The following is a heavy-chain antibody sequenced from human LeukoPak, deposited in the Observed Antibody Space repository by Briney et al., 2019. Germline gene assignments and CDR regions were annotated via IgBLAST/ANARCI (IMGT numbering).Heavy chain of an antibody. V-gene: IGHV3-33*01. J-gene: IGHJ5*02. CDR3: ARDRVPRQLVPWFDP. CDR1: GFTFSSYG. Sequence: GGSLRLSCAASGFTFSSYGMHWVRQAPGKGLEWVAVIRYDGSNKYYADSVKGRFTISRDNSKNTLYLQMNSLRAEDTAVYYCARDRVPRQLVPWFDPWGQGTLVTVSS. CDR2: IRYDGSNK. D-gene: IGHD6-6*01.